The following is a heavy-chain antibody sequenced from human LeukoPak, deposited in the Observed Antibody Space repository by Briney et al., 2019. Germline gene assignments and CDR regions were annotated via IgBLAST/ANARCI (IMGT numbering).Heavy chain of an antibody. CDR3: ARDSSGWTGDYFDY. CDR1: GFTFSSYS. J-gene: IGHJ4*02. CDR2: ISSSSSTI. D-gene: IGHD6-19*01. V-gene: IGHV3-48*04. Sequence: PGGSLRLSCAASGFTFSSYSMNWVRQALGKGLEWVSYISSSSSTIYYADSVKGRFTISRDNAKNSLYLQMNSLRAEDTAVYYCARDSSGWTGDYFDYWGQGTLVTVSS.